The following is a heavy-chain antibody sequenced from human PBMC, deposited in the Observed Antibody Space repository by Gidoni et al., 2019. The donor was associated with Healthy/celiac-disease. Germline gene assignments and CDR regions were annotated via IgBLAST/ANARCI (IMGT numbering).Heavy chain of an antibody. V-gene: IGHV3-7*04. Sequence: EVQLVESGGGLVQPGGSLRLSCAASGFTFSSYWMSWVRQAPGKGLEWVANIKQDGSEKYYVDSVKGRFTISRDNAKNSLYLQMNSLRAEDTAVYYCARVLTSRNFYYYYGMDVWGQGTTVTVSS. CDR2: IKQDGSEK. D-gene: IGHD2-2*01. J-gene: IGHJ6*02. CDR1: GFTFSSYW. CDR3: ARVLTSRNFYYYYGMDV.